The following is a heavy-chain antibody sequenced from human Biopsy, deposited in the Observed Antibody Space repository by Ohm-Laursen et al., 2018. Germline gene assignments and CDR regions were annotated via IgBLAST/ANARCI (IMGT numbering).Heavy chain of an antibody. J-gene: IGHJ6*02. D-gene: IGHD2/OR15-2a*01. V-gene: IGHV4-59*01. CDR2: IYYSGST. Sequence: SETLSLTCPVSDGSISSDYWSWIRQTPGKGLEWIGYIYYSGSTNYNPSLKSRVTISVDTSKNQFSLRLNSVTAADTAVYYCARATNSTGWPYYYFYGMDVWGQGTTVTVSS. CDR1: DGSISSDY. CDR3: ARATNSTGWPYYYFYGMDV.